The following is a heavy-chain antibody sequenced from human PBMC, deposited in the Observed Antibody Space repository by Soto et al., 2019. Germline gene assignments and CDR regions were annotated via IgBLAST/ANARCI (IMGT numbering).Heavy chain of an antibody. J-gene: IGHJ6*02. CDR1: VYTFTSYA. CDR3: ARDQWELLALEDYYYYGMDV. D-gene: IGHD1-26*01. Sequence: ASVKVACKASVYTFTSYAMHWLRQAPGQRLEWMGWINAGNGNTKYSQKFQGRVTITRDTSASTAYMELSSLRSEDTAVYYCARDQWELLALEDYYYYGMDVWGQGTTVTVSS. CDR2: INAGNGNT. V-gene: IGHV1-3*01.